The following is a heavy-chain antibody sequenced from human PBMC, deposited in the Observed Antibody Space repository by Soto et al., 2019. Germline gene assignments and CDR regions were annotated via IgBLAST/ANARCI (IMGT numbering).Heavy chain of an antibody. CDR2: IYYSGST. D-gene: IGHD4-4*01. CDR3: ARGAYTNWFDP. CDR1: GGSISSGDYY. V-gene: IGHV4-30-4*01. J-gene: IGHJ5*02. Sequence: PSETLSLTCTVSGGSISSGDYYWSWIRQPPGKGLEWIGYIYYSGSTYYNLSLKSRVTISVDTSKNQFSLKLSSVTAADTAVYYCARGAYTNWFDPWGQGTLVTVSS.